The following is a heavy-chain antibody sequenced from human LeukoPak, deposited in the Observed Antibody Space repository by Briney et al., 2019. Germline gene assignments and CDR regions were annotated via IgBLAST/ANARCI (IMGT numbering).Heavy chain of an antibody. CDR2: ISGSGGTT. V-gene: IGHV3-23*01. CDR1: GFTFSSYV. J-gene: IGHJ6*04. D-gene: IGHD3-3*01. CDR3: AKAFYDFWSGLDV. Sequence: PGGALRLSCAASGFTFSSYVMNWVRQAPGKGLEWVSAISGSGGTTYCADSVKGRFTISRDNSKNTLFLQMNSLRAEDTAVYYCAKAFYDFWSGLDVWGKGTTVTVSS.